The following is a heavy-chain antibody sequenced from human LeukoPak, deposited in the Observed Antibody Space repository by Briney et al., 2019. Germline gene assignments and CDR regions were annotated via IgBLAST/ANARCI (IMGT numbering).Heavy chain of an antibody. Sequence: GGSLRLYCAAPGFTFSSYKLNWVRQAPGKGLEWVSSISSSSSYIYYADSVKGRFTISRDNAKNKLNLQMNSLRAEDTAVYYCARDLGQYYDTSDNWFDPWGQGTLVTVSS. CDR3: ARDLGQYYDTSDNWFDP. CDR2: ISSSSSYI. D-gene: IGHD3-22*01. V-gene: IGHV3-21*01. J-gene: IGHJ5*02. CDR1: GFTFSSYK.